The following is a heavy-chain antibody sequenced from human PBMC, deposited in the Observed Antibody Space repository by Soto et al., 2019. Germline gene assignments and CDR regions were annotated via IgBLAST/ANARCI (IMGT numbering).Heavy chain of an antibody. CDR1: GYTFTVYY. CDR2: INTYSGAT. D-gene: IGHD3-3*01. Sequence: ASVKFSCKASGYTFTVYYIHWVSHQVRQAPGQGLEWLGWINTYSGATHYGQRFQGRVTMTRDTSIDEAYMELTSLRSDDSAVYFCARDAVWSGRSVLLDYYGLEVWGQGTTVTVSS. V-gene: IGHV1-2*02. CDR3: ARDAVWSGRSVLLDYYGLEV. J-gene: IGHJ6*02.